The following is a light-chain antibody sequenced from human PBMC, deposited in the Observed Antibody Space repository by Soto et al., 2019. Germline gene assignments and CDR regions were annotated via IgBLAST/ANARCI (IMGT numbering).Light chain of an antibody. J-gene: IGKJ1*01. CDR3: QQYNNWPWT. V-gene: IGKV3-15*01. CDR2: GAS. CDR1: QSVSSSY. Sequence: EIVLTHSPGTLSLSPWERATLSCRASQSVSSSYLAWYQQKPGQAPRLLIYGASTGATGVPARFSGSGSGTELTLTISSLQSEDFAVYYCQQYNNWPWTFGQGTKVDIK.